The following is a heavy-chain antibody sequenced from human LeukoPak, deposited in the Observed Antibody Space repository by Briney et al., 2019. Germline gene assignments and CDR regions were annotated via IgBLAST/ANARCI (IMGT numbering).Heavy chain of an antibody. CDR1: XFTVSSNY. CDR3: ATKLAAVTGLDY. J-gene: IGHJ4*02. V-gene: IGHV3-53*01. CDR2: IYSGGST. Sequence: GGSLRLXCAAXXFTVSSNYMSWVRQAPGKGLEWVSVIYSGGSTYYADSVKGRFTISRDNSKNTLYLQMNSLRAEDTAVYYCATKLAAVTGLDYWGQGTLVTVSS. D-gene: IGHD6-13*01.